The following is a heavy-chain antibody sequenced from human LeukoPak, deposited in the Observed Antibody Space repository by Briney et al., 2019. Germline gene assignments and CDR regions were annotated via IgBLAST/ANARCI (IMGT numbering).Heavy chain of an antibody. CDR2: ISGSGDNT. V-gene: IGHV3-23*01. CDR3: AKGSYYDSSGSFYFDY. CDR1: GLTFNNYA. J-gene: IGHJ4*02. D-gene: IGHD3-22*01. Sequence: GGSLRLSCAASGLTFNNYAMSWVRQAPGKGLEWVSGISGSGDNTYYADSVKGRFTISRDNSKNTLYVQVNSLGTEDTAAYYCAKGSYYDSSGSFYFDYWGQGTLVTVSS.